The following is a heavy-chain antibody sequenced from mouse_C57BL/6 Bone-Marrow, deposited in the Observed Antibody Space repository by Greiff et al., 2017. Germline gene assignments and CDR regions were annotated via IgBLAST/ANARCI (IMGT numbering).Heavy chain of an antibody. J-gene: IGHJ2*01. V-gene: IGHV7-3*01. D-gene: IGHD4-1*01. CDR2: IRNKANGYTT. CDR1: GFTFTDYY. CDR3: ARPLTVFDY. Sequence: EVKLVESGGGLVQPGGSLSLSCAASGFTFTDYYMSWVRQPPGKALEWLGFIRNKANGYTTEYSASVKGRFTISGDNSQSILYLQMNALGAEDSATDYCARPLTVFDYWGQGTTLTVSS.